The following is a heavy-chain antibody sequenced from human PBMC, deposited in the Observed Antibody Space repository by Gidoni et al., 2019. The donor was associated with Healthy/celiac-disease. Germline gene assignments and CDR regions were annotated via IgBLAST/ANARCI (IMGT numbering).Heavy chain of an antibody. J-gene: IGHJ6*02. Sequence: QVQLQESGPGLVKPSVTLSLTCTVSGGSLSSYYWSWIRQPAGKGLEWIGRIYTSGSTNYNPSLKSRVTMSVDTSKNQFSLKLSSVTAADTAVYYCARERITMVRGAPAYYGMDVWGQGTTVTVSS. CDR1: GGSLSSYY. V-gene: IGHV4-4*07. CDR2: IYTSGST. D-gene: IGHD3-10*01. CDR3: ARERITMVRGAPAYYGMDV.